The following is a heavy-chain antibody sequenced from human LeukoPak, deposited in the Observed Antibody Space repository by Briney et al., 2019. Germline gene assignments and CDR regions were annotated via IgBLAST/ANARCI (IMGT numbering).Heavy chain of an antibody. Sequence: ASVKVSCKSSGYTFTVYYMHWVRQPPGQGLEWMGRINPNSGGTNYAQKFQDRVTMTRDTSISTAYMDLSNLRSDDTAVYYCARQDGYSNYSPFDYWGQGTLVTVSS. D-gene: IGHD4-11*01. CDR1: GYTFTVYY. CDR3: ARQDGYSNYSPFDY. J-gene: IGHJ4*02. V-gene: IGHV1-2*06. CDR2: INPNSGGT.